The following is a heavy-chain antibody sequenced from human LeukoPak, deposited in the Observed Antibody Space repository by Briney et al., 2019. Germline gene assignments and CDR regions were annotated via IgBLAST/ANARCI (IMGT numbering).Heavy chain of an antibody. V-gene: IGHV4-59*01. CDR2: IYYSGSA. D-gene: IGHD3-22*01. Sequence: SETLSLTCTVSGGSLSNYYWSWIRQPPGKGLDWIGYIYYSGSANYNPSLQSRVTISVDTSKNQFSLKLSSVTAADTAVYYCARGLVRYYDSSGYYDYWGQGTLVTVSS. CDR3: ARGLVRYYDSSGYYDY. CDR1: GGSLSNYY. J-gene: IGHJ4*02.